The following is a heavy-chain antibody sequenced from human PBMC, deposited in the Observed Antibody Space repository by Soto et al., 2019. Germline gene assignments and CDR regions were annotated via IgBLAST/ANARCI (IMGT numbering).Heavy chain of an antibody. CDR3: AREVGGDYMYFDY. D-gene: IGHD2-21*02. V-gene: IGHV1-69*04. CDR1: GGTFSSYT. J-gene: IGHJ4*02. CDR2: IIPILGIA. Sequence: SVKVSCKASGGTFSSYTISWVRQAPGQGLEWMGRIIPILGIANYAQKFQGRVTITADKSTSTAYMELSSLRSEDTAVYYCAREVGGDYMYFDYWGQGTLVTVSS.